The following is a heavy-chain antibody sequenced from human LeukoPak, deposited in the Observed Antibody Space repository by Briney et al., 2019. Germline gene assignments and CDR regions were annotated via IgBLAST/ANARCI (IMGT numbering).Heavy chain of an antibody. J-gene: IGHJ4*02. V-gene: IGHV4-39*01. Sequence: SETLSLTCTVSGGSISSSSYYWGWIRQPPGKGLEWIGSIYYSGSTYYNPSLKSRVTISVDTSKNQFSLKLSSVTAADTAVYYCARQHEYYDSSGLSDYWGQGTLVTVSS. CDR2: IYYSGST. CDR3: ARQHEYYDSSGLSDY. D-gene: IGHD3-22*01. CDR1: GGSISSSSYY.